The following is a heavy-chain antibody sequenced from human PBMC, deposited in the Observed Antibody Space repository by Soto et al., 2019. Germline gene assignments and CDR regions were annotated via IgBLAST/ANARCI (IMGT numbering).Heavy chain of an antibody. J-gene: IGHJ4*02. D-gene: IGHD1-26*01. CDR2: IYWDDSK. CDR3: AHAYGGRSLY. Sequence: QITLKESGPTLVKPTQTLTLTCTFSGFSLTTDRVGVGWIRQPPGEALEWLAVIYWDDSKTYRPSLESRLTITKDPSKTLVALTMTNMDSLATATYYCAHAYGGRSLYWGQGPLVTVSS. CDR1: GFSLTTDRVG. V-gene: IGHV2-5*02.